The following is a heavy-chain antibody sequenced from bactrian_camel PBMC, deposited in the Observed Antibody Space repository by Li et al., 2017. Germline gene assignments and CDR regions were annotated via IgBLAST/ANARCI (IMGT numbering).Heavy chain of an antibody. CDR3: AKDLSPSVGGWNLDY. Sequence: VQLVESGGGLVQPGGSLRLSCAASGFTFNAADMSWVRQAPGKGLEWVSTITLGRAGGTAYYADSVKGRFTVSRDNSKNTVYLQTNTLKPEDTATYYCAKDLSPSVGGWNLDYWGQGTQVTVS. CDR2: ITLGRAGGTA. D-gene: IGHD6*01. CDR1: GFTFNAAD. J-gene: IGHJ4*01. V-gene: IGHV3S40*01.